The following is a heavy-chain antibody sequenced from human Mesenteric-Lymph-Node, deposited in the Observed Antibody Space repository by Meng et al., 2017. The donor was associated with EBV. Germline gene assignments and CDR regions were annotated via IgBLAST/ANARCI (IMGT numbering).Heavy chain of an antibody. Sequence: QGKLKQWGAGLLKPSETLSLTCAVYGASFSDYYWTWIRQPPGKGLEWIGEVNHGGATIYNPSLESRVTISIDTSKNQFSLKVTSVTAADTAVYFCATLGSFASSIDPWGQGTLVTVSS. J-gene: IGHJ5*02. V-gene: IGHV4-34*02. CDR1: GASFSDYY. CDR3: ATLGSFASSIDP. CDR2: VNHGGAT. D-gene: IGHD3-16*01.